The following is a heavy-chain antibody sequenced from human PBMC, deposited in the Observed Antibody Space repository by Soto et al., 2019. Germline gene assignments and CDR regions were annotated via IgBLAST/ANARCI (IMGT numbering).Heavy chain of an antibody. CDR3: ARDANWGLFDY. D-gene: IGHD7-27*01. CDR2: IIPNLGIA. J-gene: IGHJ4*02. Sequence: QVQLVQSGAEVKKPGSSVKVSCKASGGTFSSYTISWVRQAPGQGLEWMGRIIPNLGIANYAQKFQGRVTITPDKPQSTAYMELSSLRSEDTAVYYCARDANWGLFDYWGQGTLVTVSS. CDR1: GGTFSSYT. V-gene: IGHV1-69*08.